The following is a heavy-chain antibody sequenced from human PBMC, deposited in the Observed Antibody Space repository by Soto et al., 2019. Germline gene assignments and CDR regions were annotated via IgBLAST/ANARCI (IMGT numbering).Heavy chain of an antibody. V-gene: IGHV3-30-3*01. Sequence: PGGSLRLSCAASGFTFSSYWMSWVRQAPGKGLEWVAVISYDGSNKYYADSVKGRFTISRDNSKNTLYLQMNSLRAEDTAVYYCANPSFDYWGQGTLVTVSS. CDR2: ISYDGSNK. CDR1: GFTFSSYW. CDR3: ANPSFDY. J-gene: IGHJ4*02.